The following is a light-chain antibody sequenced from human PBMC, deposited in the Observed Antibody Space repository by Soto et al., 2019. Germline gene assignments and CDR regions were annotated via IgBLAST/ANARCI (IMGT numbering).Light chain of an antibody. CDR3: CSYAGSPYV. Sequence: ALAQPRSVSGSPGQSVTISCTGTSSDVGGYNYVSWYQQHPGKAPKLMIYDVSKRPSGVPDRFSGSKSGNTASLTISGLQAEDEADYYCCSYAGSPYVFGTGTKVTVL. V-gene: IGLV2-11*01. CDR1: SSDVGGYNY. J-gene: IGLJ1*01. CDR2: DVS.